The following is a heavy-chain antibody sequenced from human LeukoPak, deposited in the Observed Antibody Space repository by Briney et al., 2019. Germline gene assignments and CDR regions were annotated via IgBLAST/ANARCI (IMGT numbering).Heavy chain of an antibody. V-gene: IGHV1-2*06. CDR1: GYTFTGYY. CDR3: ARDPIVAGTSYYYGMDV. Sequence: ASVKVSCKASGYTFTGYYMHWVRQAPGQGLEWMGRINPNSGGTNYAQKLQGRVTMTTDTSTSTAYMELRSLRSDDTAVYYCARDPIVAGTSYYYGMDVRGQGTTVTVSS. CDR2: INPNSGGT. D-gene: IGHD6-19*01. J-gene: IGHJ6*02.